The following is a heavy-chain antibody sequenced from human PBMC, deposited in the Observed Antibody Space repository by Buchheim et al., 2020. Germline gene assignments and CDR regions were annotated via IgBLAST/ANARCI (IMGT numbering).Heavy chain of an antibody. D-gene: IGHD3-22*01. J-gene: IGHJ3*02. V-gene: IGHV5-10-1*03. CDR2: IDPSDSYT. Sequence: EVQLVQSGAEVKKPGESLRISCKGSGYSFTSYWISWVRQMPGKGLEWMGRIDPSDSYTNYSPSFQGHVTISADKSISTAYPQWSSLKASDTAMYYCAIFRPYYYDSSGYPHTDAFDIWGQGT. CDR3: AIFRPYYYDSSGYPHTDAFDI. CDR1: GYSFTSYW.